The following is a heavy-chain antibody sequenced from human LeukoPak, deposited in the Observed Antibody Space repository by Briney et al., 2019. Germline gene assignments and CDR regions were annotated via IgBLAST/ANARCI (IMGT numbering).Heavy chain of an antibody. D-gene: IGHD4-23*01. Sequence: PGGSLRLSCAASGFTFSSFSMNWVRQAPGKGLEWVSYISSSGSTIYYADSVKGRFTISRDNAKNSLYLQMNSLRAEDTAVYYCARVVPYGGNSGGFDYWGQGTLVTVSS. V-gene: IGHV3-48*04. CDR2: ISSSGSTI. CDR3: ARVVPYGGNSGGFDY. J-gene: IGHJ4*02. CDR1: GFTFSSFS.